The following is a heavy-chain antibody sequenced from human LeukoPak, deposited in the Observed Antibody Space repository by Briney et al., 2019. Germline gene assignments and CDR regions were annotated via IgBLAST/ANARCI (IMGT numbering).Heavy chain of an antibody. CDR3: ARDRLGSYDSSGYHAYYFDY. J-gene: IGHJ4*02. V-gene: IGHV1-24*01. D-gene: IGHD3-22*01. Sequence: ASVKVSCKVSGYTLTELSMHWVRQAPGKGLEWMGGFDPEDGETIYAQKFQGRVTMTEDTSTDTAYMELSSLRSEDTAVYYCARDRLGSYDSSGYHAYYFDYWGQGTLVTVSS. CDR2: FDPEDGET. CDR1: GYTLTELS.